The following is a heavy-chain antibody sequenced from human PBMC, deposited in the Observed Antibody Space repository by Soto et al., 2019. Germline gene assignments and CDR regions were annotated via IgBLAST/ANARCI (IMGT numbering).Heavy chain of an antibody. CDR1: GGSFSGYY. CDR3: ATDLTGYAMDV. V-gene: IGHV4-34*01. CDR2: INHSGST. Sequence: SETLSLTCAVYGGSFSGYYWSWIRQPPGKGLEWIGEINHSGSTNYNPSLKSRVTISVDTSKNQFSLKLSSVTAADTAVYYCATDLTGYAMDVWGQGTTVTVSS. J-gene: IGHJ6*02. D-gene: IGHD2-2*01.